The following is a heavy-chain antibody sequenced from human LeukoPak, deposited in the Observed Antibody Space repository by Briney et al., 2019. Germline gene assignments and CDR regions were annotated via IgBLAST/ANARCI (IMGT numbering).Heavy chain of an antibody. CDR2: ISAYNGNT. D-gene: IGHD1-1*01. Sequence: ASVKVSCEASGYTFTSYGISWVRQAPGQGLEWMGWISAYNGNTNYAQKLQGRVTMTTDTSTSTAYMELRSLRSDDTAVYYCARNLETGTAFDPWGQGTLVTVSS. V-gene: IGHV1-18*01. CDR3: ARNLETGTAFDP. CDR1: GYTFTSYG. J-gene: IGHJ5*02.